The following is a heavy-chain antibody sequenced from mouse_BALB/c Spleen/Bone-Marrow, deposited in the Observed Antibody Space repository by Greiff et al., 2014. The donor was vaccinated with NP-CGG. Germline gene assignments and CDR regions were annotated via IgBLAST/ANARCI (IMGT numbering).Heavy chain of an antibody. CDR2: IDPFNGGT. Sequence: LQESGPELMKPGASVKISCKASGYSFTSYHMHWVKQSHGKSLEWIGYIDPFNGGTSYNQKFKGKATLTVDKSSSTAYMHLSSLTSEDSAVYYCAPYDYDVNYRGQGTTLTVSS. CDR3: APYDYDVNY. J-gene: IGHJ2*01. D-gene: IGHD2-4*01. CDR1: GYSFTSYH. V-gene: IGHV1S135*01.